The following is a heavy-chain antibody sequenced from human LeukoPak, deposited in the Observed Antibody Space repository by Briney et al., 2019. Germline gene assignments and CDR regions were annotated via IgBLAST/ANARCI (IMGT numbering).Heavy chain of an antibody. CDR2: ISANNGNT. J-gene: IGHJ4*02. D-gene: IGHD4-17*01. Sequence: GASVKVSCKASGYTFTSYGISWVRQAPGQGLEWMRWISANNGNTDYAQKLQGRVTLTTDTSTNTAYMELRSLRSDDTAVYYCARDIAVTNFDYWGQGTLVTVSS. V-gene: IGHV1-18*01. CDR1: GYTFTSYG. CDR3: ARDIAVTNFDY.